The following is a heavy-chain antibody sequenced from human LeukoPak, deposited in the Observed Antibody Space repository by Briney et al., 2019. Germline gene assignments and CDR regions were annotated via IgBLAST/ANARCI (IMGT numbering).Heavy chain of an antibody. D-gene: IGHD6-13*01. J-gene: IGHJ4*02. CDR3: ASSVSSRWAIIDY. CDR1: GYTFTAYY. Sequence: AWVKVSCKASGYTFTAYYMHWVRQAPGQGLEWLGWINPYSGGTNYAQKFQGRVTMTRDTSITTAYMELSRLSSDDTAVYYCASSVSSRWAIIDYWGQGTLVTVSS. V-gene: IGHV1-2*02. CDR2: INPYSGGT.